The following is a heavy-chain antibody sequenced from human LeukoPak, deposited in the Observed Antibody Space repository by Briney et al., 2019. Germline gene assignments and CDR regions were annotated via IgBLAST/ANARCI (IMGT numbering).Heavy chain of an antibody. CDR3: ARGPLATVTTPPPEYFQH. D-gene: IGHD4-17*01. V-gene: IGHV3-11*01. Sequence: PGGSLRLSCAASGFTFSDYYMSWIRQAPGKGLEWVSYISSSGSTIYYADSVKGRFTISRDNAKNSLYLQMNSLRAEDTALYYCARGPLATVTTPPPEYFQHWGRGTLVTVSS. CDR1: GFTFSDYY. J-gene: IGHJ1*01. CDR2: ISSSGSTI.